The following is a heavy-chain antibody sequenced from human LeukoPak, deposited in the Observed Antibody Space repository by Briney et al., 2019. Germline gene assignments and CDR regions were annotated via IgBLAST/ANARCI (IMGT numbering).Heavy chain of an antibody. J-gene: IGHJ4*02. CDR2: ISYDGSNK. CDR3: ATQVISGYYPEKIDY. CDR1: GFTLSSYG. V-gene: IGHV3-30*03. Sequence: GGSLRLSCAASGFTLSSYGMHWVRQAPDKGLEWVAVISYDGSNKYYADSVKGRFTISRDNSKNTLYLQMNSLRAEDTAVYYCATQVISGYYPEKIDYWGQGTLVTVSS. D-gene: IGHD3-22*01.